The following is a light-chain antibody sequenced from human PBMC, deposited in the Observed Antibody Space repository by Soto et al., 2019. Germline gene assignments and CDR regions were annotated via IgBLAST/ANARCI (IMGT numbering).Light chain of an antibody. Sequence: DIQMTQSPSSLSASVGDRDTITCRASHGIPIYLAWYQQKPGKVPKLLIYAASTLQSGVPSRFSGSGSETDFTLTISSLQPEDVATYYCQKYNSALRCTFGQGTKLEIK. CDR2: AAS. V-gene: IGKV1-27*01. CDR1: HGIPIY. J-gene: IGKJ2*01. CDR3: QKYNSALRCT.